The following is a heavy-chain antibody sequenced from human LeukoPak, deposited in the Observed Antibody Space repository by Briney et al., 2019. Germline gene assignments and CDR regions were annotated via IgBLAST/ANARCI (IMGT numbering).Heavy chain of an antibody. CDR3: AKALGYFSRDLDY. CDR1: GFTFSSYG. J-gene: IGHJ4*02. Sequence: GGSLRLSCAASGFTFSSYGMHWVRQAPGKGLEWVAFIRYDGSNKYYADSVKGRFTISRDNSKNTLYLQMNSLRSEDTAVYYCAKALGYFSRDLDYWGQGTLVTVSS. CDR2: IRYDGSNK. V-gene: IGHV3-30*02. D-gene: IGHD2-15*01.